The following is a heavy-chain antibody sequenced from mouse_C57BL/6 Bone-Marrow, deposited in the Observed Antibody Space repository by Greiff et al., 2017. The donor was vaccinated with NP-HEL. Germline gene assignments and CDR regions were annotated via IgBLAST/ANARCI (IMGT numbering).Heavy chain of an antibody. Sequence: EVMLVESEGGLVQPGSSMKLSCTASGFTFSDYYMAWVRQVPEKGLEWVANINYDGSSTYYLASLKSRFIISRDNAKNILYLQMSSLKSEDTATYYCARGDYDGFAYWGQGTLVTVSA. CDR1: GFTFSDYY. CDR3: ARGDYDGFAY. V-gene: IGHV5-16*01. CDR2: INYDGSST. D-gene: IGHD2-4*01. J-gene: IGHJ3*01.